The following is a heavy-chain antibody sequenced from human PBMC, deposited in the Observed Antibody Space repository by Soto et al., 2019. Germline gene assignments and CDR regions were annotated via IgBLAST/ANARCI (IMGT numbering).Heavy chain of an antibody. CDR2: IWYDGSNK. V-gene: IGHV3-33*06. D-gene: IGHD2-2*01. J-gene: IGHJ4*02. CDR3: AKDYGSSSFDY. CDR1: GFTFSSYG. Sequence: QVQVVESGGGVVQPGRSLTLSCAASGFTFSSYGMHWVRQTPGKGLEWVAIIWYDGSNKYYADSVKGRFTISRDNSKNTLSLQMNSLRAEDTAVYYCAKDYGSSSFDYWGQGTLVTVSS.